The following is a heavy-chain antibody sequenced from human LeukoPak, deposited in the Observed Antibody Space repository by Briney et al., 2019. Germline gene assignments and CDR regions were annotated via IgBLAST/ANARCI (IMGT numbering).Heavy chain of an antibody. D-gene: IGHD3-16*02. Sequence: GASVKVSCKASGYTFTGYYMHWARQAPGQGLEWMGWINPNSGGTNYAQKFQGRVTMTRDTSISTAYMELSRLRSDDTAVYYCARGGWLYNNWFDPWGQGTLVTVSS. J-gene: IGHJ5*02. V-gene: IGHV1-2*02. CDR3: ARGGWLYNNWFDP. CDR1: GYTFTGYY. CDR2: INPNSGGT.